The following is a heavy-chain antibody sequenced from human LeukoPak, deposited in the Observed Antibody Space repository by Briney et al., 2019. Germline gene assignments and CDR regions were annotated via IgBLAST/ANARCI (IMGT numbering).Heavy chain of an antibody. V-gene: IGHV1-69*01. CDR1: GGTFSSYA. CDR2: IIPIFGTA. Sequence: GSSVKVSCKASGGTFSSYAISWVRQAPGQWLEWMGGIIPIFGTANYAQKFQGRVTITADESTSTAYMELSSLRSEDTAVYYCARVFSDTNWFDPWGQGTLVTVSS. J-gene: IGHJ5*02. D-gene: IGHD5-18*01. CDR3: ARVFSDTNWFDP.